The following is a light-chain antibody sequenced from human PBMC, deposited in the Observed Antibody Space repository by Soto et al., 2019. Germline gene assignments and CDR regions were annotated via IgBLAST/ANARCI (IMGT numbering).Light chain of an antibody. Sequence: IQMTESPTSLSASVGDRVIITCRASQGIRNDLGWYQQKPGKAPKLLIYAASSLQSGVPSRFSGSGSGTEFTLTISSLQPDDFATYYCQQYNSYWTFGQGTKVDI. CDR1: QGIRND. J-gene: IGKJ1*01. CDR3: QQYNSYWT. CDR2: AAS. V-gene: IGKV1-17*01.